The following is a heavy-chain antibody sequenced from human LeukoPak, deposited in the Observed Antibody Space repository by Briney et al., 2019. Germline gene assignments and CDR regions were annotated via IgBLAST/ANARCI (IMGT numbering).Heavy chain of an antibody. CDR1: GFTFSTYW. J-gene: IGHJ3*02. CDR2: IHTDGSST. D-gene: IGHD2-2*01. CDR3: TRGMDGHCSGTSCYSRGAFGI. V-gene: IGHV3-74*01. Sequence: RAGGSLRLSCAASGFTFSTYWMHWVRQAPGKGLVWVSRIHTDGSSTSYADSVKGRFTISRDNAENTLYLQMNSLRAEDTAVYYCTRGMDGHCSGTSCYSRGAFGIWGQGTMVTVSS.